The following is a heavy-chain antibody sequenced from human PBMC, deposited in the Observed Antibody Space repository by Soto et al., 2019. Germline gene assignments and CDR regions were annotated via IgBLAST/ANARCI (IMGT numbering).Heavy chain of an antibody. Sequence: QVQLVQSGAEVKKPGASVKVSCKTSGYTFTSCHISWVRQDPGQGLEWMGWISAYNTNTNYAQKFQGRVTMTTDTLTSTAYMELRSLRSDDTAVYYCARDTPPTDYWGQGTLVTVSS. CDR2: ISAYNTNT. J-gene: IGHJ4*02. CDR3: ARDTPPTDY. V-gene: IGHV1-18*01. CDR1: GYTFTSCH.